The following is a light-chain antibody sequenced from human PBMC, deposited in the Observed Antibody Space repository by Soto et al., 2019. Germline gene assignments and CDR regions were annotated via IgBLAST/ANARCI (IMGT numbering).Light chain of an antibody. CDR3: NSYTSGSTYV. CDR1: SSDVGGYTY. V-gene: IGLV2-14*01. CDR2: EVS. Sequence: QSVLTQPASLAGSPGHSITISCTGTSSDVGGYTYVSWYQQHPGKAPKLIIYEVSNRPSGVSNRSSGSRSGNTASMTSSWLEAEDESDYYCNSYTSGSTYVFGTGTKVTVL. J-gene: IGLJ1*01.